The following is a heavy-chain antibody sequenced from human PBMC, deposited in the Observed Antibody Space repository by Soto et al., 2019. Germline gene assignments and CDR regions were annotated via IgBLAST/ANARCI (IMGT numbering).Heavy chain of an antibody. D-gene: IGHD6-13*01. Sequence: GGSLRLSCTASGFTFGDYAMSWFRQAPGKGLEWVGFIRSKAYGGTTEYAASVKGRFTISRDDSKSIAYLQMNSLKTEDTAVYYCTRGIGFAFWWQQPVRGYWGQGTLVTVSS. CDR2: IRSKAYGGTT. CDR1: GFTFGDYA. V-gene: IGHV3-49*03. J-gene: IGHJ4*02. CDR3: TRGIGFAFWWQQPVRGY.